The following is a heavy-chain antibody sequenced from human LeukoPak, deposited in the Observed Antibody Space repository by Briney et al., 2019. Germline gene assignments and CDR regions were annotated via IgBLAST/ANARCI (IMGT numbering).Heavy chain of an antibody. D-gene: IGHD3-10*01. Sequence: GGSLRLSCAASGFTFSSYWMHWVRQAPGKGLVWVSRITSDGCSTSYADSVKGRFTISRDNAKNTLYLQMNSLRAEDTAVYYCARDGGDDAFDIWGQGTMGTDSS. CDR1: GFTFSSYW. J-gene: IGHJ3*02. CDR2: ITSDGCST. V-gene: IGHV3-74*01. CDR3: ARDGGDDAFDI.